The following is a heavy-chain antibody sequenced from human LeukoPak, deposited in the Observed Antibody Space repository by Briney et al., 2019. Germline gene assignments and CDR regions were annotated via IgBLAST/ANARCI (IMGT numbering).Heavy chain of an antibody. CDR2: IYPGDSDT. CDR3: ARRAEMATITGYYYYMDV. V-gene: IGHV5-51*01. CDR1: GYSFTSYW. D-gene: IGHD5-24*01. J-gene: IGHJ6*03. Sequence: GESLKISCMCSGYSFTSYWIGWVRQMPGKGLEWMGIIYPGDSDTRYSPSFQGQVTISADKSISTAYLQWSSLKASDTAMYYCARRAEMATITGYYYYMDVWGKGTTVTVSS.